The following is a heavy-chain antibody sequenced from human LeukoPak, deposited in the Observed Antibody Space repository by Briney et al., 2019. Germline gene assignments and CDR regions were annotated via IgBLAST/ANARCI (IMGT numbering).Heavy chain of an antibody. CDR2: IRNKARSYTT. CDR3: TFSPVKPTLDY. D-gene: IGHD1-14*01. V-gene: IGHV3-72*01. Sequence: GGSLRLSCAASGFIFSDHYMDWVRQAPGKGLEWVGRIRNKARSYTTEYGASVKGRFTTSRDDSKSSLYLQMNSLKTEDTAVYYCTFSPVKPTLDYWGQGTLVTVSS. CDR1: GFIFSDHY. J-gene: IGHJ4*02.